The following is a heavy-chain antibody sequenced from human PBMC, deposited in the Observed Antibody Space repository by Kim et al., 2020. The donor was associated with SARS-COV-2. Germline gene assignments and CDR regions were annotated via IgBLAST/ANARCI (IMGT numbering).Heavy chain of an antibody. CDR2: IYYSGST. Sequence: SETLSLTCTVSGGSISSGGYYWSWIRQHPGKGLEWIGYIYYSGSTYYNPSLKSRVTISVDTSKNQFSLKLSSVTAADTAVYYCAGARGSITIFGVAPPGYYYYGMDVWGQGTTVTVSS. J-gene: IGHJ6*02. CDR3: AGARGSITIFGVAPPGYYYYGMDV. D-gene: IGHD3-3*01. V-gene: IGHV4-31*03. CDR1: GGSISSGGYY.